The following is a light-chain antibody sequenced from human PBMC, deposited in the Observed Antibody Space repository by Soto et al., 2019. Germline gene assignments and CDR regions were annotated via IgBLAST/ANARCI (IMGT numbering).Light chain of an antibody. CDR3: QHYNNWPPWT. J-gene: IGKJ1*01. Sequence: EIVLTQSPVTLSVSPGERATLSCRASQSVSSNLAWYQQKPGQAPRLLIYGASIRATGIPARFTGSGSGTEFTLTISSLQSEDFAVYYCQHYNNWPPWTFGQGTKVDIK. V-gene: IGKV3-15*01. CDR2: GAS. CDR1: QSVSSN.